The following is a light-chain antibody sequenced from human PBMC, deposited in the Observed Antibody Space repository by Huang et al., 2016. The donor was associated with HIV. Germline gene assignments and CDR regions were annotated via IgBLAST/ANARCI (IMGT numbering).Light chain of an antibody. V-gene: IGKV1-9*01. J-gene: IGKJ3*01. Sequence: IQLTQSPSSLSASVGDRVTITCRASQGIGRYLVWYQQKPGKAPKLLIYAASTLQHGVPSRFSGSGSGTDFTLTIGSLQPEDFATYYCQQLKTYPITFGPGTQVDIK. CDR3: QQLKTYPIT. CDR2: AAS. CDR1: QGIGRY.